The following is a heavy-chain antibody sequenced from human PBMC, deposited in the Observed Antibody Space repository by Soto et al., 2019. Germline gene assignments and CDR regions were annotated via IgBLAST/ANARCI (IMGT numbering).Heavy chain of an antibody. D-gene: IGHD3-10*01. CDR1: GGIFSTYA. CDR3: ARDRDDSGSGNYYNRIDF. CDR2: IIPLFGTP. J-gene: IGHJ4*02. V-gene: IGHV1-69*01. Sequence: QVQLVQSGAEVKKPGSSVKVSCKASGGIFSTYAIGWLRQAPGQGLEWMGGIIPLFGTPNYAQRFQGRVTITADESTSTAYMELSRLRSEDTAVYYCARDRDDSGSGNYYNRIDFWGQGTLVTVSS.